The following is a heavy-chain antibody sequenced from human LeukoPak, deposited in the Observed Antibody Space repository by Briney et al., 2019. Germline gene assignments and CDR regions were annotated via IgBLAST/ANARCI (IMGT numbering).Heavy chain of an antibody. Sequence: GASVKVSCKASGYTFTSYGISWVRQAPGQGLEWMGWISAYNGNTNYAQKLQGRVTMTTDTSTSTAYMELRSLRSDDTAVYYCARLMTTHPPNWFDPWGQGTLVTVSS. V-gene: IGHV1-18*01. J-gene: IGHJ5*02. D-gene: IGHD4-11*01. CDR3: ARLMTTHPPNWFDP. CDR1: GYTFTSYG. CDR2: ISAYNGNT.